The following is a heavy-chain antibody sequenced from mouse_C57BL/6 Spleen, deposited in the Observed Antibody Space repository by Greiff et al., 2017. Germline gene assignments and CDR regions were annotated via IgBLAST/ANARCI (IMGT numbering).Heavy chain of an antibody. Sequence: QVQLQQSGAELVKPGASVKISCKASGYAFSSYWMNWVKQRPGKGLEWIGQIYPGDGDTNYNGKFKGKATLTADKSSSTAYMQLSSLTSEDSAVYFCAREANWAAWFAYWGQGTLVTVSA. CDR3: AREANWAAWFAY. J-gene: IGHJ3*01. CDR2: IYPGDGDT. CDR1: GYAFSSYW. D-gene: IGHD4-1*02. V-gene: IGHV1-80*01.